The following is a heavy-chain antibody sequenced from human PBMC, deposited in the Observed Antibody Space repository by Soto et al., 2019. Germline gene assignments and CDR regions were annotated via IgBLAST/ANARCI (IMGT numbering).Heavy chain of an antibody. CDR1: GFTFSSYD. CDR3: ARGDYYGSGSYYNGYFDY. Sequence: GGSLRLSCAASGFTFSSYDMHWVRQATGKGLEWVSAIGTAGDTYYPGSVKGRFTISRENAKNSLYLQMNSLRAGDTAVYYCARGDYYGSGSYYNGYFDYWGQGTLVTVSS. J-gene: IGHJ4*02. CDR2: IGTAGDT. V-gene: IGHV3-13*01. D-gene: IGHD3-10*01.